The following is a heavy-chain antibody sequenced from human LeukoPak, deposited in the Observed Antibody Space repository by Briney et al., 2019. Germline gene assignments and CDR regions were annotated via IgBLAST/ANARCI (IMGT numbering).Heavy chain of an antibody. J-gene: IGHJ4*02. CDR1: VYNFFRYG. V-gene: IGHV1-18*01. Sequence: ASVNVSFKASVYNFFRYGITWVRQAPGQGLEWVGWIRVDNGNTNYSQSLQGRVTMTTDTSTRVAYMELRSLRSDDTALYYCARAFHTESLSRYYNFDYWGQGTPLTVSS. CDR3: ARAFHTESLSRYYNFDY. CDR2: IRVDNGNT. D-gene: IGHD3-22*01.